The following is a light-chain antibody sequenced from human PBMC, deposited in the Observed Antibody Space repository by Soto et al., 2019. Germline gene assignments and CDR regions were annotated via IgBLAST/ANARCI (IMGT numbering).Light chain of an antibody. CDR1: QSISSY. Sequence: DIQMTQSPSSLSASVGDRVTITCRASQSISSYLNWYQQKPGKAPKLLIYAASSLQSGVPSRFSGSGSGTDFTLTISSLQTKDFATYYCQQRYSTPPRGTFGQGTKLEIK. CDR3: QQRYSTPPRGT. V-gene: IGKV1-39*01. CDR2: AAS. J-gene: IGKJ2*02.